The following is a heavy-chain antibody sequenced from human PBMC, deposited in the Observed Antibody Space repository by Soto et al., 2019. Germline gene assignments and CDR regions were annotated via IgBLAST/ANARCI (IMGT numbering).Heavy chain of an antibody. J-gene: IGHJ6*02. CDR1: GYSISTGYY. Sequence: SSETLSLTCAVSGYSISTGYYWSVLRQPPGKGLEWIGEINHSGSTNYNPSLKSRVTISVDTSKNHFSLKLRSVTAADTAVYFCASLTVTTHFYYDLDVWGQGTTVTVSS. CDR2: INHSGST. CDR3: ASLTVTTHFYYDLDV. D-gene: IGHD4-17*01. V-gene: IGHV4-34*01.